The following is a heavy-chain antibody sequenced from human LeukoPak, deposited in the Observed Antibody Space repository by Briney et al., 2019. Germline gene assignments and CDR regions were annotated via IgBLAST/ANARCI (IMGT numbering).Heavy chain of an antibody. CDR1: GFTFSSYA. J-gene: IGHJ4*02. Sequence: PGGSLRLSCAASGFTFSSYAMSWVRQAPGKGLEWVSAISGSGGSTYYADSVKGRFTISIDNSKNTLYLQMNSLRAEDTAVYYCATLHKGIQLWCYWGQGTLVTVSS. CDR2: ISGSGGST. V-gene: IGHV3-23*01. D-gene: IGHD5-18*01. CDR3: ATLHKGIQLWCY.